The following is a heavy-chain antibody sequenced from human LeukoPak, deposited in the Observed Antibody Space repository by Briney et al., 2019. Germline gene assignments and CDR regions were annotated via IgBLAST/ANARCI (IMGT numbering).Heavy chain of an antibody. CDR2: ISSSSSYV. CDR1: GFTFSSYS. V-gene: IGHV3-21*06. Sequence: GGSLRLSCAASGFTFSSYSMNWVRQAPGRGLEWVSSISSSSSYVYYADSVKGRFIISRDNAKNSLYLQVNSLRAEDTAVYYCARQYYDFWSGYYTADYYFDYWGQGTLVTVSS. J-gene: IGHJ4*02. CDR3: ARQYYDFWSGYYTADYYFDY. D-gene: IGHD3-3*01.